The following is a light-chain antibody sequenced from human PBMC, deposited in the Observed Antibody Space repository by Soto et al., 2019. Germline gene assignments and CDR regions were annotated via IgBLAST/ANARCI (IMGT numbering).Light chain of an antibody. CDR2: DAS. Sequence: GDRVPITCRASQSISSWSAWYQQKPGKAPKLLIYDASSLESGVPSRFSGSGSGTEFTLTISSLQPDDFATYYCQQYNSYRITFGQGTRLEI. CDR3: QQYNSYRIT. J-gene: IGKJ5*01. V-gene: IGKV1-5*01. CDR1: QSISSW.